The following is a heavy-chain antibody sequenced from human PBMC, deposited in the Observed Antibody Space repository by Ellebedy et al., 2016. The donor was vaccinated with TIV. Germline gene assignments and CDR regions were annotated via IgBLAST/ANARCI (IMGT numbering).Heavy chain of an antibody. V-gene: IGHV3-21*01. Sequence: GGSLRLXXAASGFTFSSYSMNWVRQAPGKGLEWVSSISSSSSYIYYADSVKGRFTISRDNAKNSLYLQMNSLRAEDTAVYYCASSASGLMDVWGQGTTVTVSS. CDR1: GFTFSSYS. CDR2: ISSSSSYI. D-gene: IGHD3-10*01. CDR3: ASSASGLMDV. J-gene: IGHJ6*02.